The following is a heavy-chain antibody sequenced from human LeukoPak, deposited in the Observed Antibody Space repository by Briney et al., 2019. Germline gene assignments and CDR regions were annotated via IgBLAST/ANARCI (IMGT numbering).Heavy chain of an antibody. CDR1: GGSISSGGYY. V-gene: IGHV4-31*03. Sequence: SETLSLTCTVSGGSISSGGYYWSWIRQHPGKGLEWIGYIYYSGSTYYNPSLKSRVTISVDTSKNQFSLKLSSVTAAGTAVYYCARYVLFSFDYWGQGTLVTVSS. CDR3: ARYVLFSFDY. J-gene: IGHJ4*02. CDR2: IYYSGST. D-gene: IGHD3-16*01.